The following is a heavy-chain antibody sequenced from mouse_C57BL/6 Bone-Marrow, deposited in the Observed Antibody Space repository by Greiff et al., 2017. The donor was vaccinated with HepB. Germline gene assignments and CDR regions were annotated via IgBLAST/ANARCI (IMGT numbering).Heavy chain of an antibody. J-gene: IGHJ1*03. CDR3: ARNWATYYGSPWDFDV. V-gene: IGHV2-2*01. D-gene: IGHD1-1*01. CDR1: GFSLTSYG. CDR2: IWRGGST. Sequence: VQRVESGPGLVQPSQSLSITCTVSGFSLTSYGVHWVRQSPGKGLEWLGVIWRGGSTDYNAAFISRLSISKDNSKSQVFFKMNSLQADDTAIYYCARNWATYYGSPWDFDVWGTGTTVTVSS.